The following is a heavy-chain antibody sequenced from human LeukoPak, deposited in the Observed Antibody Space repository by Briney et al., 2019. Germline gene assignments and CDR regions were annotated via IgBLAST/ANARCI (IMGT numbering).Heavy chain of an antibody. CDR2: IRAKVNNYAT. CDR1: GFVFSGSV. V-gene: IGHV3-73*01. Sequence: GGSLRLSCAASGFVFSGSVMHWVRQASGKGLEWVGRIRAKVNNYATTYAASVKGRFTISRDDSKNTVYLQMNSLKTEDTAVYYCTSLGRYCSGDSCYDYYYGVEVWAKGTTVTVSS. J-gene: IGHJ6*04. D-gene: IGHD2-15*01. CDR3: TSLGRYCSGDSCYDYYYGVEV.